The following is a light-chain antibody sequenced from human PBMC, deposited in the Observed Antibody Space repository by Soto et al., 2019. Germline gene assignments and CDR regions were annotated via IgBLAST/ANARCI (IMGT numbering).Light chain of an antibody. CDR2: DAD. CDR1: HSVSITF. CDR3: QQSASSVT. J-gene: IGKJ5*01. Sequence: DTVLTQSPGTLSFSPGETSALTFIASHSVSITFLAWYQQKPGQAPTLLIYDADTRATGIPDRFSGSGFGTHFTLTISSLEPEDFAMYYCQQSASSVTFGQGTRLEI. V-gene: IGKV3-20*01.